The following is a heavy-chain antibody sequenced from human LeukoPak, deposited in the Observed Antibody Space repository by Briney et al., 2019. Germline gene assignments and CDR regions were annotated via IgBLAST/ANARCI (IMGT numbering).Heavy chain of an antibody. V-gene: IGHV3-30*01. CDR3: ASEFREDHSGSQYSQH. CDR2: XSYDGNEK. D-gene: IGHD5-12*01. J-gene: IGHJ1*01. Sequence: XVXXXSYDGNEKHYAHSVKGRFTISRDNSKSTLYLQMNSLRAEDTAVYFCASEFREDHSGSQYSQHWGQGTLVSVSS.